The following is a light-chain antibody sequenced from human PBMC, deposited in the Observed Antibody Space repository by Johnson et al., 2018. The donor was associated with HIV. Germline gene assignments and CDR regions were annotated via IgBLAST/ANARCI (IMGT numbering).Light chain of an antibody. CDR1: SYNIGNNY. J-gene: IGLJ1*01. Sequence: QSVLTQPPSVSAAPGQKVTISCSGSSYNIGNNYVSWYQQLPGTAPKLLIYDNNKRPSGIPDRLSGSKSGTSATLGITGLQTGDEADYYCGPWDSSLSAYSFGTGTKVTVL. CDR3: GPWDSSLSAYS. CDR2: DNN. V-gene: IGLV1-51*01.